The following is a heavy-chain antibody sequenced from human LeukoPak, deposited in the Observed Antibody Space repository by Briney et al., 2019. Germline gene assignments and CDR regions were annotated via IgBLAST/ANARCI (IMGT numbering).Heavy chain of an antibody. D-gene: IGHD1-7*01. CDR3: ARARVNSITGTHWFDP. CDR2: VDVSGGTT. Sequence: GGSLRLSCAVSGFTFSSYFMSWVRQAPGKGLEWVSTVDVSGGTTYYADSVRGRFTISRENSKNTLYLQMNSLRAEDTAVYYCARARVNSITGTHWFDPWGQGTLVTVSS. CDR1: GFTFSSYF. V-gene: IGHV3-23*01. J-gene: IGHJ5*02.